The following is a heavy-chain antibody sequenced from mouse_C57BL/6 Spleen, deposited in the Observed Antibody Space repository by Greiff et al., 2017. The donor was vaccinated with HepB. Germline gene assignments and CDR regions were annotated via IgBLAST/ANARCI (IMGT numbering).Heavy chain of an antibody. CDR1: GYTFTSYW. CDR2: IDPSDSYT. D-gene: IGHD1-1*01. Sequence: QVQLQQPGAELVRPGTSVKLSCKASGYTFTSYWMHWVKQRPGQGLEWIGVIDPSDSYTNYNQKFKGKATLTEDTSSSTAYMQLSSLTSEDSAVYYCARGDYYGSSSPDYWGQGTTLTVSS. J-gene: IGHJ2*01. V-gene: IGHV1-59*01. CDR3: ARGDYYGSSSPDY.